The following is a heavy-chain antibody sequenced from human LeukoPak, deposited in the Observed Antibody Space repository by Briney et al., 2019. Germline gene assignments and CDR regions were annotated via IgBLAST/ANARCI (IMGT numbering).Heavy chain of an antibody. CDR2: ISQDGTES. Sequence: GGSLRLSCVASGFTFISYWMTWVRQAPGKGLEWVAQISQDGTESYSVDSVRGRFTISRDNAKNSVYLQMNSLRPEDTAVYYCARDSTGTVFGLWGQGTLVTVSS. J-gene: IGHJ4*02. D-gene: IGHD1-1*01. CDR1: GFTFISYW. CDR3: ARDSTGTVFGL. V-gene: IGHV3-7*04.